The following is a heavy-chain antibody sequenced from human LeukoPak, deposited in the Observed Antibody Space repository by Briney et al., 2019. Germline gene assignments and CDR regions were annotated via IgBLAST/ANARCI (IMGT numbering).Heavy chain of an antibody. CDR2: ISSSSSTM. Sequence: GGSLRLSCAASGFTFSSYSMNWVRQAPGKGLEWVSYISSSSSTMYYADSVKGRFTISRDNAKNSLYLQMNSLRAEDTAVYYCARAPLRYCSSTSCHPIFDYWGQGTLVTVSS. D-gene: IGHD2-2*01. CDR1: GFTFSSYS. V-gene: IGHV3-48*01. J-gene: IGHJ4*02. CDR3: ARAPLRYCSSTSCHPIFDY.